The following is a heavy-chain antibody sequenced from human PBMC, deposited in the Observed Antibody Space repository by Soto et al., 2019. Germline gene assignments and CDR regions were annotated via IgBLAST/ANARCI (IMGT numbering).Heavy chain of an antibody. J-gene: IGHJ2*01. D-gene: IGHD2-15*01. CDR1: GGTFSSYA. CDR3: ARDLLHTRALHFDL. Sequence: QVQLVQSGAEVKKPGSSVKVSCKASGGTFSSYAISWVRQAPGQGLEWMGGIIPIFGTSNYAQKFQGRVTITADKSTSTGYMERSSLRSEDTAVYYCARDLLHTRALHFDLWGRGSLVTVSS. V-gene: IGHV1-69*06. CDR2: IIPIFGTS.